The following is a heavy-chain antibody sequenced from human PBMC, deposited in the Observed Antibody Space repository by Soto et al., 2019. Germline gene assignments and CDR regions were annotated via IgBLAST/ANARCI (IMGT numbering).Heavy chain of an antibody. V-gene: IGHV4-59*08. D-gene: IGHD3-10*01. Sequence: QVQLQQSGPGLVKPSETLSLTCTVSSGPSRSHNWGWIRQPPGGGLEWIGYIYHTGDTRYNPSLSSRVTLSADTSTNHLSLPLRSVTAADTAVYYCVRQGIGDLHGLVDVWGQGTRVSVSS. CDR1: SGPSRSHN. CDR2: IYHTGDT. J-gene: IGHJ6*02. CDR3: VRQGIGDLHGLVDV.